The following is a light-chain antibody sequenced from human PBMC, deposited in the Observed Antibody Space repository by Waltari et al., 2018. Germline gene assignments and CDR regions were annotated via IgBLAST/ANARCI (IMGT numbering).Light chain of an antibody. CDR2: DDH. CDR1: TPNTGKTY. J-gene: IGLJ1*01. CDR3: GAWDGSLTLYV. V-gene: IGLV1-51*01. Sequence: SVLTQTPSVSAAPGQRVTIPRSGSTPNTGKTYVSWYQQLPGAAPKLLISDDHKRPSGTPDRFSGYKSGTSATLAITGLQTEDEADYFCGAWDGSLTLYVFGPGTRVTVL.